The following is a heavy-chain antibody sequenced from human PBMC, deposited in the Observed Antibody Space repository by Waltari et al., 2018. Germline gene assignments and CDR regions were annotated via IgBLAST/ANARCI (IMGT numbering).Heavy chain of an antibody. CDR2: FNNDGSDT. CDR3: VRDRPHNWFDP. Sequence: EEQVVESGGGLVQPGGSLRLSCAASGFTFDFYWMHWVRQVPGKGLVWVSRFNNDGSDTIYADFVKGRFTISRDNAKNTVYLQMNSLRVDDTAIYYCVRDRPHNWFDPWGQGTLVTVSS. CDR1: GFTFDFYW. J-gene: IGHJ5*01. V-gene: IGHV3-74*01.